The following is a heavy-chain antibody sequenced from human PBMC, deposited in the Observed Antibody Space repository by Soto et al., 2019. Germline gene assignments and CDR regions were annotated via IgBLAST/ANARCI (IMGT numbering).Heavy chain of an antibody. CDR1: GGTFGTYG. CDR3: ASRERVDAFDV. J-gene: IGHJ3*01. V-gene: IGHV1-69*01. D-gene: IGHD1-26*01. Sequence: QVQLVQSGAEVTKPGSSVKVSCKASGGTFGTYGITWVRQASGQGLEWMGGIIPIFGTIKFAQKFQGRLTITPDESTSTVYMELSSLTSEDTAVYYCASRERVDAFDVWGQGTMVTVSS. CDR2: IIPIFGTI.